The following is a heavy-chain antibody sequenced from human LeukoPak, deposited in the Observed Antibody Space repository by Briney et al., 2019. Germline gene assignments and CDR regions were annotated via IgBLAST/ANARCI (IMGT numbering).Heavy chain of an antibody. J-gene: IGHJ4*02. V-gene: IGHV1-2*02. CDR3: ARGVSNYYGSGSYRLLDY. CDR2: INPNSGGT. D-gene: IGHD3-10*01. CDR1: GYTFTGYY. Sequence: ASVKVSCKASGYTFTGYYMHWVRQAPGQGLEWRGWINPNSGGTNYAQKFQGRVTMTRDTSISTAYMELSRLGSDDTAVYYCARGVSNYYGSGSYRLLDYWGQGTLVTVSS.